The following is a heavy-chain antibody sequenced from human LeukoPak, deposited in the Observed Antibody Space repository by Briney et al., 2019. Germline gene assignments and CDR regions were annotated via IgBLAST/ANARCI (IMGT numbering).Heavy chain of an antibody. V-gene: IGHV3-23*01. Sequence: GESLRLSCAASGFTFSSYAMSWVRQAPGKGLEWVSAISGSGGSTYYADSVKGRFTISRDNSKNTLYLQMNSLRAEDTAVYYCAKIIVGATGAFDIWGQGTMVTVSS. J-gene: IGHJ3*02. CDR1: GFTFSSYA. CDR2: ISGSGGST. CDR3: AKIIVGATGAFDI. D-gene: IGHD1-26*01.